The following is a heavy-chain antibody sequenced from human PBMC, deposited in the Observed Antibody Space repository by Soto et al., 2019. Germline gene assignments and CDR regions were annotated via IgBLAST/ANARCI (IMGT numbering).Heavy chain of an antibody. V-gene: IGHV4-30-4*01. CDR1: GGSSSSGDYY. CDR3: ARDLRYSSSWALRRGFFDP. D-gene: IGHD6-13*01. CDR2: IYYNGST. J-gene: IGHJ5*02. Sequence: SETLSLTCTVSGGSSSSGDYYWSWIRQPPGNGLEWIGYIYYNGSTYYNPSLKSRVTISVYTSKNQFSLKLSSVTAADTAVYYCARDLRYSSSWALRRGFFDPWGEGT.